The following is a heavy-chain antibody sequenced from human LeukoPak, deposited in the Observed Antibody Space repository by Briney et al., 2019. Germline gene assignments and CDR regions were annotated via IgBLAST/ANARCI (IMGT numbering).Heavy chain of an antibody. V-gene: IGHV3-53*01. CDR1: GFTVSSNY. J-gene: IGHJ4*02. CDR2: IYSGGST. CDR3: VATRVCGGVLLRPNCLYFEN. Sequence: HPGGSLRLSCAASGFTVSSNYMSWVRQAPGKGLEWVSVIYSGGSTYYADSVKGRFTISRDNSKNTLYLQMNSLRAEDTAVYYCVATRVCGGVLLRPNCLYFENWGQGTLVSVSS. D-gene: IGHD3-10*01.